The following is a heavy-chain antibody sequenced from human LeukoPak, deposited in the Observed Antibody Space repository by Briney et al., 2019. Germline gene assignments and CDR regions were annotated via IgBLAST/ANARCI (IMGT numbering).Heavy chain of an antibody. CDR3: AKDNAALVSGWFDP. D-gene: IGHD5-18*01. CDR1: GFTFSSYS. Sequence: GGSLRLSCAASGFTFSSYSMNWVRQAPGKGLEWVSSISSSSSYIYYADSVKGRFTISRDNAKNSLYLQMNSLRAEDMALYYCAKDNAALVSGWFDPWGQGTLVTVSS. V-gene: IGHV3-21*04. CDR2: ISSSSSYI. J-gene: IGHJ5*02.